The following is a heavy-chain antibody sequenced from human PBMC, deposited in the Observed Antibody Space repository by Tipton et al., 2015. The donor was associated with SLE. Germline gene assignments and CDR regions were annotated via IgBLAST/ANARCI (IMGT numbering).Heavy chain of an antibody. J-gene: IGHJ4*02. CDR1: GFTFSSYG. CDR3: ARDPTL. CDR2: IWYDGSNK. Sequence: RSLRLSCAASGFTFSSYGMHWVRQAPGKGLESVAVIWYDGSNKYYADSVKGRFTISRDNAKNSLYLQMNSLRAEDTAVYYCARDPTLWGQGTLVTVSS. V-gene: IGHV3-33*01.